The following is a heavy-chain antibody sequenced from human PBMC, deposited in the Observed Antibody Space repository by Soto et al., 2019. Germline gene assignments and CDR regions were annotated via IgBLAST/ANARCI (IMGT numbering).Heavy chain of an antibody. Sequence: ASVKISCKVSGYTLTELSMHWVRQAPGKGLEWMGGFDPEDGETIYAQKFQGRVTMTEDTSTDTAYMELSSLRSEDTAVYYCATVNHGSSWYYYYYGMDVWGQGTAVTVSS. CDR3: ATVNHGSSWYYYYYGMDV. CDR2: FDPEDGET. J-gene: IGHJ6*02. D-gene: IGHD6-13*01. V-gene: IGHV1-24*01. CDR1: GYTLTELS.